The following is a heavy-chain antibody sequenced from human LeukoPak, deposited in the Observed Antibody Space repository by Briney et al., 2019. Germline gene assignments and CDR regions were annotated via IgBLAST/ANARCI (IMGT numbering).Heavy chain of an antibody. V-gene: IGHV4-4*07. CDR1: GGSISSYY. CDR2: IYTSGST. CDR3: ARMSIIAAAGTYYFDY. J-gene: IGHJ4*02. Sequence: SETLSLTCTVSGGSISSYYWSWIRQPAGKGLEWIGRIYTSGSTNYNPSLKSRVTMSVDTSKNQFSLKLSSVTAADTAVYYCARMSIIAAAGTYYFDYWGQGTLVTVSS. D-gene: IGHD6-13*01.